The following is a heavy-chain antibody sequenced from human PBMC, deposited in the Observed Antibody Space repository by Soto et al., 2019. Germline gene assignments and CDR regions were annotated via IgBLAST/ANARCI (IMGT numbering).Heavy chain of an antibody. CDR1: GFTFSSYA. J-gene: IGHJ4*02. Sequence: GGSLRLSCAASGFTFSSYAMHWVRQAPGKGLEWVAVISYDGSNKYYADSVKGRFTISRDNSKNTLYLQMNSLRAEDTAVYYCAKVREEYDDYRGHYFDYWGQGTLVTVSS. D-gene: IGHD4-17*01. CDR3: AKVREEYDDYRGHYFDY. CDR2: ISYDGSNK. V-gene: IGHV3-30-3*01.